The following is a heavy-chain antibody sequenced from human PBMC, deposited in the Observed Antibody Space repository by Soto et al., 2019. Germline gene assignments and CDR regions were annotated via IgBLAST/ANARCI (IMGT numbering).Heavy chain of an antibody. CDR3: ACKVTADLNARVFDY. CDR2: VYWDDDN. CDR1: GFSVTTHGVG. Sequence: QITLKESGPTLVQPTQTLTLTCSLSGFSVTTHGVGVGWIRQPPGKALEWLAVVYWDDDNSYRPSLKSRVTLPRDISKDQVVYRMANMDPADTATYFCACKVTADLNARVFDYWGQGTPVTVSS. V-gene: IGHV2-5*02. J-gene: IGHJ4*02.